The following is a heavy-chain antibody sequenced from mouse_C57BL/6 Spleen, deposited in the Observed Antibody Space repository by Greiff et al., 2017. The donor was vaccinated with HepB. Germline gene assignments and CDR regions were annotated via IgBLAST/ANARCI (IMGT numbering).Heavy chain of an antibody. CDR1: FTFTDYY. V-gene: IGHV7-3*01. J-gene: IGHJ1*03. CDR3: ARFYYSNYSWYFDV. CDR2: IRNKANGYTT. D-gene: IGHD2-5*01. Sequence: DVKLVESGGGLVQPGGFTFTDYYMSWVRQPPGKALEWLGFIRNKANGYTTEYSASVKGRFTISRDNSQSILYLQMNALRAEDSATYYCARFYYSNYSWYFDVWGTGTTVTVSS.